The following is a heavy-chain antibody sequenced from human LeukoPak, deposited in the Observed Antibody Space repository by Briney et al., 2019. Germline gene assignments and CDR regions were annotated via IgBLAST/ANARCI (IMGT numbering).Heavy chain of an antibody. V-gene: IGHV1-18*01. CDR3: ARSGRGTYYYFDL. CDR1: GYTFTSYG. D-gene: IGHD5-12*01. CDR2: ISGSNGNT. J-gene: IGHJ4*02. Sequence: ASVKVSCKASGYTFTSYGISWVRQAPGQGLEWVGWISGSNGNTNYAQKFLGRVTMTADTSTGTAYMELKSLTSADTAVYYCARSGRGTYYYFDLWGQGTLVTVSS.